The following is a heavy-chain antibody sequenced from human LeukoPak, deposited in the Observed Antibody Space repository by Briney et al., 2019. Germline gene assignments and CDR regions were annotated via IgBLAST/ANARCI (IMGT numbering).Heavy chain of an antibody. D-gene: IGHD3-22*01. J-gene: IGHJ6*02. CDR3: ARVRGYDSSGPDLYYYGMDV. V-gene: IGHV3-74*01. CDR1: GFTFSSHW. CDR2: INSDGSST. Sequence: GGSLRLSCAASGFTFSSHWMHWVRQAPGKGLVWVSRINSDGSSTSYADSVKGRFTISRDNAKNTLYLQMNSLRAEDTAVYCCARVRGYDSSGPDLYYYGMDVWGQGTTVTVSS.